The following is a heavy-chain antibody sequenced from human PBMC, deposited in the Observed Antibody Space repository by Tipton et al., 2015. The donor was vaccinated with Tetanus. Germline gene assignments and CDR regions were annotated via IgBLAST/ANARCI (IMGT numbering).Heavy chain of an antibody. CDR2: ISWNSGSI. V-gene: IGHV3-9*01. D-gene: IGHD5-18*01. CDR3: AKDITELWGQLRGGSFDY. Sequence: SLRLSCAASGFTFDDYAMHWVRQAPGKGLEWVSGISWNSGSIGYADSVKGRFTISRDNAKNSLYLQMNSLRAEDTALYYCAKDITELWGQLRGGSFDYWGQGTLVAVSS. J-gene: IGHJ4*02. CDR1: GFTFDDYA.